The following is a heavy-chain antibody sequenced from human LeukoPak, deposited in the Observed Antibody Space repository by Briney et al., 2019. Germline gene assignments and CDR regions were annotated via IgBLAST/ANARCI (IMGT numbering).Heavy chain of an antibody. J-gene: IGHJ4*02. D-gene: IGHD3-10*01. CDR3: ALYYGSGSYFY. V-gene: IGHV1-18*01. CDR2: ISAYNGYT. CDR1: GYTFTSFD. Sequence: ASVKVSCKASGYTFTSFDISWVRQAPGQGLEWMGWISAYNGYTNYAQKLQGRVTMTTDTSTSTAYMELRSLRSDDTAVYYCALYYGSGSYFYWGQGTLVTVSS.